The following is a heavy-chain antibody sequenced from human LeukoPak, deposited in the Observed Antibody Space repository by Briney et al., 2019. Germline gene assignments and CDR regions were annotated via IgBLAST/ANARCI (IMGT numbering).Heavy chain of an antibody. Sequence: PGGSLRLSCAASGFTFDDYAMHGVRQAPGKGLEWVSGISWNSGSIGYADSVKGRFTISRDNAKNSLYLQLNSLRAEDMALLYCEKGLFQGWLHPRFAYWGKETLVTVSS. CDR2: ISWNSGSI. V-gene: IGHV3-9*03. D-gene: IGHD5-24*01. CDR1: GFTFDDYA. CDR3: EKGLFQGWLHPRFAY. J-gene: IGHJ4*02.